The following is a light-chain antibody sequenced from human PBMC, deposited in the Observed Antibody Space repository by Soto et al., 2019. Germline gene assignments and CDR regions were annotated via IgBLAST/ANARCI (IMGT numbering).Light chain of an antibody. CDR2: GAS. Sequence: EIVLTQSPGTLSLSPGEGATLSCRASQSVSNNYLAWYQQKPGQAPRLVISGASSRATAIPDRFSGSGSGTDITLTTSRLEPEDFAVYYCQQYVSSPLTFGVGTKVEIK. J-gene: IGKJ4*01. CDR1: QSVSNNY. CDR3: QQYVSSPLT. V-gene: IGKV3-20*01.